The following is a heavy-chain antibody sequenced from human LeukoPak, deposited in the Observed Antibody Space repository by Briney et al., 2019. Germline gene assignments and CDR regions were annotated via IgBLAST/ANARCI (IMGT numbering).Heavy chain of an antibody. D-gene: IGHD2-2*01. CDR3: TRYHCSSTSCYPFGDY. J-gene: IGHJ4*02. Sequence: GGSLRLSCAASGFTFSGSAMHWVRQASGKGLEWVGRIRSKANSYATAYAASVKGRFTISRDDSKNTAYEQMNSLKTEDTAVYYCTRYHCSSTSCYPFGDYWGQGTLVTVSS. CDR1: GFTFSGSA. V-gene: IGHV3-73*01. CDR2: IRSKANSYAT.